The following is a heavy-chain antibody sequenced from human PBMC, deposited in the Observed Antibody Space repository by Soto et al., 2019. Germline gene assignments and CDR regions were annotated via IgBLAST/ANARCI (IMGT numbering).Heavy chain of an antibody. D-gene: IGHD2-15*01. CDR3: ARVRPSGYEDGMDV. CDR1: GYTLTELS. Sequence: GASVKVSCKVSGYTLTELSMHWVRQAPGKGLEWMGGFDPEDGETIYAQKFQGRVTMTEDTSTNTVYMELSSLRSEDTAVYYCARVRPSGYEDGMDVWGQGTTVTVSS. V-gene: IGHV1-24*01. J-gene: IGHJ6*02. CDR2: FDPEDGET.